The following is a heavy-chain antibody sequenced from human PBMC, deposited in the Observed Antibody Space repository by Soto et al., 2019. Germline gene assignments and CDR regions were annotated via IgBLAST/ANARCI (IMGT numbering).Heavy chain of an antibody. Sequence: QVQLQESGPGLVKPSQTLSLTCTVSGDSIKRDDYYWSWIRQPPGKGLEWIGYILYSGTTYYNPSVKSRLIISLDPSKNPFSLNLTSVTAADTAVYYCARDGGPLYYGMDFWGQGTTVTVSS. CDR3: ARDGGPLYYGMDF. CDR1: GDSIKRDDYY. J-gene: IGHJ6*02. V-gene: IGHV4-30-4*01. D-gene: IGHD3-10*01. CDR2: ILYSGTT.